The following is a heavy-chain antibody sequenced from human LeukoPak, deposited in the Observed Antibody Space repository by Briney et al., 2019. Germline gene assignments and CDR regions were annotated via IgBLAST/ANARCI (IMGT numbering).Heavy chain of an antibody. Sequence: GGSLRLSCAASGFTFSSYGMHWVRQAPGKGLEWVAFIRYDGSNKYYADSVKGRFTISRDNSKNTLYLQMNSLRAEDTAVYYCAKEDFDGDYVDYWGRGTLVTVSS. CDR2: IRYDGSNK. J-gene: IGHJ4*02. D-gene: IGHD4-17*01. CDR1: GFTFSSYG. V-gene: IGHV3-30*02. CDR3: AKEDFDGDYVDY.